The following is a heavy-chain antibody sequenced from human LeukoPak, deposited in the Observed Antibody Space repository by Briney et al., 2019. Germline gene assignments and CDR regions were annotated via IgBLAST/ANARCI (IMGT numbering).Heavy chain of an antibody. CDR3: AKGRWLQPYYFDY. V-gene: IGHV3-30*18. Sequence: GGSLRLSCAASGFTFSSYGMHWVRQAPGKGLEWVAVISYDGSNKYYADSVKGRFTISRDNSKNTLYLQMNSLRAEDTAVYYCAKGRWLQPYYFDYWGQGTLVTVSS. D-gene: IGHD5-24*01. CDR1: GFTFSSYG. CDR2: ISYDGSNK. J-gene: IGHJ4*02.